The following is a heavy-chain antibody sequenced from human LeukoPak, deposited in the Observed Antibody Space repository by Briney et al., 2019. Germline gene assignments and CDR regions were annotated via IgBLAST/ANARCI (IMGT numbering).Heavy chain of an antibody. CDR1: GFTFRDYY. CDR3: VKDRPCDTCMPLDA. J-gene: IGHJ6*02. D-gene: IGHD2-2*01. V-gene: IGHV3-23*01. Sequence: GGSLRLSCVASGFTFRDYYMSWIRQAPGKGLEWVSGLGRSGKTYYADSVKGRFSISRDNSKGTVSLQMNSLRVEDTAIYYCVKDRPCDTCMPLDAWGQGTTVTV. CDR2: LGRSGKT.